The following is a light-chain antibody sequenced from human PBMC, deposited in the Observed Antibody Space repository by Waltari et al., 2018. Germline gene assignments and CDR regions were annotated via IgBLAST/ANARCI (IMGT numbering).Light chain of an antibody. V-gene: IGKV3-20*01. Sequence: EIVLTQSPGTLSVSPGERATLSGRASQSISTSYLAWYQQKPGQAPRLLIYGTSIRAIGIPDRFSGSGSGTDFTLTISRLEPEDCALYFCQQYGFSPWTFGQGTKVEIK. CDR2: GTS. CDR3: QQYGFSPWT. CDR1: QSISTSY. J-gene: IGKJ1*01.